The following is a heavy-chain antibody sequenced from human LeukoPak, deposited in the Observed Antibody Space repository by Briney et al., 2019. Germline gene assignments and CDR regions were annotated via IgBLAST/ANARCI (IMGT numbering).Heavy chain of an antibody. J-gene: IGHJ5*02. Sequence: ESGPALVKPTQTLTLTCTFSGFSLSTSGMCVSWIRQPPGKALEWLALIDWDDDKYYSTSLKTRLTISKGTSKNKVVLTMTNMDPVDTATYYCARNTYRRRWFDPWGQGTLVTVSS. CDR1: GFSLSTSGMC. CDR2: IDWDDDK. V-gene: IGHV2-70*01. CDR3: ARNTYRRRWFDP. D-gene: IGHD4-11*01.